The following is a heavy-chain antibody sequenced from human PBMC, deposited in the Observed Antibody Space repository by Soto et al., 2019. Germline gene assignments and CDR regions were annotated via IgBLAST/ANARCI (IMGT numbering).Heavy chain of an antibody. CDR3: ARGVLLWFGDLVPPSFDY. J-gene: IGHJ4*02. D-gene: IGHD3-10*01. Sequence: ASVKVSCKASGYTFTSYAMHWVRQAPGQRLEWMGWINAGNGNTKYSQKFQGRVTITRDTSASTAYMELSSLRSEDTAVYYCARGVLLWFGDLVPPSFDYWGQGTVVTAPQ. V-gene: IGHV1-3*01. CDR2: INAGNGNT. CDR1: GYTFTSYA.